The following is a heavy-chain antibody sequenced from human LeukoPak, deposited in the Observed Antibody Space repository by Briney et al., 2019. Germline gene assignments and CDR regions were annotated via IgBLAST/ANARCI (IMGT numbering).Heavy chain of an antibody. V-gene: IGHV3-48*01. CDR2: ISSIGATI. CDR3: ARSGGGSYKYYYYYYMDV. J-gene: IGHJ6*03. CDR1: GFTFSDYS. Sequence: GGSLRLSCAASGFTFSDYSMNWVRQAPGKGLEWVSYISSIGATIYYADSVKGRFTISRDNSKNTLYLQMNSLRAEDTAVYYCARSGGGSYKYYYYYYMDVWGKGTTVTVSS. D-gene: IGHD1-26*01.